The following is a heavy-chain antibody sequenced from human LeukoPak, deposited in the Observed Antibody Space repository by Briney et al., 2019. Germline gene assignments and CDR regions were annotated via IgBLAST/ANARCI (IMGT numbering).Heavy chain of an antibody. V-gene: IGHV4-4*02. D-gene: IGHD3-10*01. J-gene: IGHJ4*02. CDR2: IYHSGST. Sequence: SGTLSLTCAVSGGSISSSNWWSRVRQPPGKGLEWIGEIYHSGSTNYNPSLKSRVTISVDKSKNQFSLKLSSVTATDTAVYYCARLGSGSYYKSSNHFDYWGQGTLVTVSS. CDR3: ARLGSGSYYKSSNHFDY. CDR1: GGSISSSNW.